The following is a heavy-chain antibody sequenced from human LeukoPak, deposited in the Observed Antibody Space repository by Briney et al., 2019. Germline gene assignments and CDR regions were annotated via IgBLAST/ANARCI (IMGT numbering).Heavy chain of an antibody. J-gene: IGHJ5*02. CDR2: IYSGGST. Sequence: GGSLRLSCAVSGFTVSSNYMSWVRQAPGKGLEWVSVIYSGGSTYYADSVKGRFTISRDNSKNTLYLQMNSLRAEDTAVYYCARGFSQWLVGYNWFDPWGQGTLVTVSS. CDR3: ARGFSQWLVGYNWFDP. D-gene: IGHD6-19*01. V-gene: IGHV3-53*05. CDR1: GFTVSSNY.